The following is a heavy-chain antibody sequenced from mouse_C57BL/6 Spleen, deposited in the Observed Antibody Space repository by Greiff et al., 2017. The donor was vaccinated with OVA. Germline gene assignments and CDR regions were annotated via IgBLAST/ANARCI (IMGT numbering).Heavy chain of an antibody. CDR2: IYPRSGNT. V-gene: IGHV1-81*01. CDR1: GYTFTSYG. D-gene: IGHD2-4*01. CDR3: ARSDDYDEGDY. Sequence: VKLMESRAELARPGASVKLSCKASGYTFTSYGISWVKQRTGQGLEWIGEIYPRSGNTYYNEKFKGKATLTADKSSSTAYMELRSLTSEDSAVYFCARSDDYDEGDYWGQGTTLTVSS. J-gene: IGHJ2*01.